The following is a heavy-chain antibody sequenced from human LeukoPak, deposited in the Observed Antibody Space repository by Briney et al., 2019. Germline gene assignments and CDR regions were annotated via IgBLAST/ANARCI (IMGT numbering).Heavy chain of an antibody. CDR1: GYLFTSNY. V-gene: IGHV1-46*01. CDR3: ARDQEGFDY. Sequence: GASVKVSCKASGYLFTSNYIHWVRQAPGQGLEWMGMIYPRDGSTSYAQRFQDRVTVTRDTSTSTVHMELSGLRSEDTAVYYCARDQEGFDYWGQGTQVTVSS. J-gene: IGHJ4*02. CDR2: IYPRDGST.